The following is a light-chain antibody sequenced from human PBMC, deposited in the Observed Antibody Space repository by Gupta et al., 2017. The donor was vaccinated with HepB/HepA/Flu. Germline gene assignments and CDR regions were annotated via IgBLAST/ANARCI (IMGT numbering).Light chain of an antibody. J-gene: IGKJ2*01. CDR3: QHYDNLPRYT. CDR2: DAS. V-gene: IGKV1-33*01. Sequence: DIQMTQSPSSLSASVGDRVTITCQANQDISNYLNWYQQKPGKAPNLLIYDASNLETGVPSRFSGSGSGTYFTLTISSLQPEDIGPYYCQHYDNLPRYTFGQGTKLEIK. CDR1: QDISNY.